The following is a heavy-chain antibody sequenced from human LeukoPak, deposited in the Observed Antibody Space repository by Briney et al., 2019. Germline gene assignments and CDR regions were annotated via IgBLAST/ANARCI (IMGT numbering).Heavy chain of an antibody. Sequence: GGSLRLSCVASGFTFSNYNINWVRQAPGKGLEWVSYISSSSSTIHSADSVKGRFTISRDNAKNSLFLQMNSLRDEDTAVYYCARAVSGYIYGYGYWGQGTLVTVSS. CDR1: GFTFSNYN. V-gene: IGHV3-48*02. CDR3: ARAVSGYIYGYGY. J-gene: IGHJ4*02. CDR2: ISSSSSTI. D-gene: IGHD5-18*01.